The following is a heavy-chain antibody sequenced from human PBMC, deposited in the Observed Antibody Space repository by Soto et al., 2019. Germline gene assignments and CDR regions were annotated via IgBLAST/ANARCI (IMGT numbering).Heavy chain of an antibody. D-gene: IGHD6-13*01. J-gene: IGHJ4*02. CDR1: GFTFSSYA. CDR3: AKRAVGIYFDY. Sequence: EVQLLESGGGLVQPGGSLRLSCAVSGFTFSSYAMNWVRQAPGKGLEWVSVISGSGGSTYYADSVKGRFTISRDNSKNALYVQLNSLSAAATAVYYCAKRAVGIYFDYWGQGTLVTVPS. CDR2: ISGSGGST. V-gene: IGHV3-23*01.